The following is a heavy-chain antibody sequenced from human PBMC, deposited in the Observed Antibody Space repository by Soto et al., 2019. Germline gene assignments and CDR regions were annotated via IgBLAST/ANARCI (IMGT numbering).Heavy chain of an antibody. V-gene: IGHV4-38-2*01. CDR3: GRSGDDYGSYIDY. D-gene: IGHD4-17*01. Sequence: PSETLSLTCVVSGYSISSGYYLGWSRQPPGKGLEWIGSINHSGSTYYNPSLRSRVTISVDTSKNQLSLKLSSVTAADTAVYYCGRSGDDYGSYIDYWGQGTLVTVSS. CDR1: GYSISSGYY. CDR2: INHSGST. J-gene: IGHJ4*02.